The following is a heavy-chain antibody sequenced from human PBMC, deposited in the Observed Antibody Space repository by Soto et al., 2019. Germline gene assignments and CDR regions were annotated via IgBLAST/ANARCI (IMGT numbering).Heavy chain of an antibody. Sequence: EVQLVESGGGLVQPGGSLKLSCASSGFAFSGSAIHWVRQASGKGLEWVGRIRTKATSYATAYGASVKGRFTISRDDSKNTAYLQMNGLKTEDTAVYYCSRDSSCMEGATADWGQGTLVTVSS. D-gene: IGHD1-26*01. V-gene: IGHV3-73*02. J-gene: IGHJ4*02. CDR2: IRTKATSYAT. CDR1: GFAFSGSA. CDR3: SRDSSCMEGATAD.